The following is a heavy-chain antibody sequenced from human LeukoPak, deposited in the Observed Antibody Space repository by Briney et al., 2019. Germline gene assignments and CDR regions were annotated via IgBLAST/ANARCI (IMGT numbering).Heavy chain of an antibody. Sequence: GASVKVSCKASGGTFSSSAISWVRQAPGQGLEWMGGIIPIFGTANYAQKFQGRVTITADESTSTAYMELSSLRFEDTAVYYCASRGYCSSTNRYTGDYWGQGTLVTVSS. CDR1: GGTFSSSA. V-gene: IGHV1-69*13. CDR3: ASRGYCSSTNRYTGDY. J-gene: IGHJ4*02. D-gene: IGHD2-2*02. CDR2: IIPIFGTA.